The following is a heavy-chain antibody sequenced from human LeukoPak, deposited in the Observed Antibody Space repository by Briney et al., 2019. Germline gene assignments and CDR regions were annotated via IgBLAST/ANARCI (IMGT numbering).Heavy chain of an antibody. CDR2: IVVGSGST. CDR3: AAEGSRSGSYYYYYGMDV. D-gene: IGHD3-10*01. J-gene: IGHJ6*02. V-gene: IGHV1-58*02. CDR1: GFTFTSSA. Sequence: SVKVSCKASGFTFTSSAMQWVRQARGQRLEWIGWIVVGSGSTNYAQKFQERVTITRDMSTSTAYMELSSLRSEDTAVYYCAAEGSRSGSYYYYYGMDVWGQGTTVTVSS.